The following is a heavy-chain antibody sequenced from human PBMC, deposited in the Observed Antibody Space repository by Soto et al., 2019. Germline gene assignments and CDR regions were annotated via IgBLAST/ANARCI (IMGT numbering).Heavy chain of an antibody. CDR1: GFTFSNYA. J-gene: IGHJ5*02. CDR2: TSDSGVSA. CDR3: AKDARRTGLVGQWVA. D-gene: IGHD2-8*02. V-gene: IGHV3-23*01. Sequence: VQLLESGGGLVQPGGSLRLSCAVSGFTFSNYAMTWVRQAPGKGLEWISTTSDSGVSAYYADSVKGRFTISRDNSKNTLYLQMNSLRAEDTALYYCAKDARRTGLVGQWVAWGQGTLVTVSS.